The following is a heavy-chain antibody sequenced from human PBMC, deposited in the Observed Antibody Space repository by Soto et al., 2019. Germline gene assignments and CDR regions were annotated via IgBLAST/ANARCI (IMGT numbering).Heavy chain of an antibody. CDR3: ARHSVSSPLTFDY. V-gene: IGHV4-39*01. CDR2: IYYSGST. Sequence: SETLSLTCTVSGGSISSGDYYWSWIRQPPGKGLECIGSIYYSGSTYYNPSLKSRVTISVDTSKNQFSLKLSSVTAADTAVYYCARHSVSSPLTFDYWGQGTLVTVSS. CDR1: GGSISSGDYY. D-gene: IGHD6-13*01. J-gene: IGHJ4*02.